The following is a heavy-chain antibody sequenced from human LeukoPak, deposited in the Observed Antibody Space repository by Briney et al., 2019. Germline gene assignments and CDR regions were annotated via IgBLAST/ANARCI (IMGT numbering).Heavy chain of an antibody. D-gene: IGHD6-13*01. V-gene: IGHV5-51*01. J-gene: IGHJ4*02. Sequence: GESLKISCKHSEYSFPNYCIGWVRQMPGKGLEWMGIIYPDDSDTRYSPSFQGQVTISADKSISTAYLQWSSLKASDAAMYYCAIGRGGQQLGDYWGQGTLVTVSS. CDR1: EYSFPNYC. CDR2: IYPDDSDT. CDR3: AIGRGGQQLGDY.